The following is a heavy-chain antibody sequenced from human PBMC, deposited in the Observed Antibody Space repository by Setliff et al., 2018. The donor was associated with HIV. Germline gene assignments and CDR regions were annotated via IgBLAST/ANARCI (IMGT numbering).Heavy chain of an antibody. Sequence: ASVKVSCKASGYTFTDYYIHWVRQAPGQGLEWMGRINPNSGDTNYAQIFQGRVTMTRDTSVTTAYMDLSGLTSDDTAVYYCARSLRYFDWSLHYWGQGMLVTVSS. D-gene: IGHD3-9*01. CDR1: GYTFTDYY. V-gene: IGHV1-2*06. J-gene: IGHJ4*02. CDR2: INPNSGDT. CDR3: ARSLRYFDWSLHY.